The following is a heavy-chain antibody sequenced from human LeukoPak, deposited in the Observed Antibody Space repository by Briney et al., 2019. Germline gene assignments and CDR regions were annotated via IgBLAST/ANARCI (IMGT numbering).Heavy chain of an antibody. D-gene: IGHD6-6*01. V-gene: IGHV3-11*01. CDR3: ARPQTSSSSTASLGY. CDR2: IGSSGYTI. CDR1: GFPFSNYF. J-gene: IGHJ4*02. Sequence: GGSLRLSCAASGFPFSNYFMSWIRQAPGKGLEWISYIGSSGYTIYYSDSVKGRFTISRDNAKNSLYLQMDSLRAEDTAIYYCARPQTSSSSTASLGYWGQGALVTVSS.